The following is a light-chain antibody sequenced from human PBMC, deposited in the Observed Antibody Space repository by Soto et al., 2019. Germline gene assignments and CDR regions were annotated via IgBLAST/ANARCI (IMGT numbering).Light chain of an antibody. CDR1: QSVSSIY. CDR2: GAS. V-gene: IGKV3-20*01. CDR3: QQYGSSPGT. Sequence: EMVLTQSPGTLALSPGERATLSCRASQSVSSIYLSWYQQKPGQAPKLLIYGASSRATGIPDRFSGSGSGTDVTLTISRREPEDFAVYYWQQYGSSPGTFGQVTKVEIK. J-gene: IGKJ1*01.